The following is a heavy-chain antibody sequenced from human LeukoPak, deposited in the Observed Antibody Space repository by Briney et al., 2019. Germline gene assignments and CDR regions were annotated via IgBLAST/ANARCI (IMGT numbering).Heavy chain of an antibody. CDR2: VSDDGRYE. J-gene: IGHJ5*02. CDR1: GFTFSSNA. D-gene: IGHD4-23*01. Sequence: GGSLRLSCAASGFTFSSNAMHWVRQAPGKGLEWVAVVSDDGRYEFYADSVKGRFTISSDNSKNTLYLQMNSLRDEDTAVYYCAKAGGLRRLPFDPWGQGTLVTVSS. CDR3: AKAGGLRRLPFDP. V-gene: IGHV3-30*18.